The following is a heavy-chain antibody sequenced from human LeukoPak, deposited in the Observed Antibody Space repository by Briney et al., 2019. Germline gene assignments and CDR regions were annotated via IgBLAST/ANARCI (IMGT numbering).Heavy chain of an antibody. D-gene: IGHD1-26*01. CDR1: GYTFTSYD. Sequence: ASVKVSCKASGYTFTSYDINWVRQATGQGLEWMVWMNPNSGNTGYAQKFQGRVTMTRNTSISTAYMELSSLRSEDTAVYYCAKGLRGSYFKGPYMDVWGKGTTVTVSS. V-gene: IGHV1-8*01. CDR3: AKGLRGSYFKGPYMDV. J-gene: IGHJ6*03. CDR2: MNPNSGNT.